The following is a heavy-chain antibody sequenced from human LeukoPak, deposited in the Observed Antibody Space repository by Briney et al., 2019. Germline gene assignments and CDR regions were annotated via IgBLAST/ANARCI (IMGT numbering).Heavy chain of an antibody. CDR1: GGSISGYS. J-gene: IGHJ4*02. D-gene: IGHD3-16*02. V-gene: IGHV4-59*01. CDR2: IYYSGST. Sequence: SETLSLTCTVSGGSISGYSWSWIRQPPGKGLEWIGHIYYSGSTTYNPSLKSRVTISVDTSKNRFSLKLSSVTAADTAVYYCARDPRESLGELSLYGFDYWGQGTLVTVSS. CDR3: ARDPRESLGELSLYGFDY.